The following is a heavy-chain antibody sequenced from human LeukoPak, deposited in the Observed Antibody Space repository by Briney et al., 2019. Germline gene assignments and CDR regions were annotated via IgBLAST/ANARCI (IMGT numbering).Heavy chain of an antibody. CDR2: ISAYNGNT. CDR1: GYTFTSYG. J-gene: IGHJ4*02. V-gene: IGHV1-18*01. D-gene: IGHD2-2*01. Sequence: ASVKVSCKASGYTFTSYGISWVRQAPGQGLEWMGWISAYNGNTNYAQKLQGRVTMTTDTSTSTAYMELRSLRSDDTAVYYCAIYSSTNYYFDYWGQGTLVTVSS. CDR3: AIYSSTNYYFDY.